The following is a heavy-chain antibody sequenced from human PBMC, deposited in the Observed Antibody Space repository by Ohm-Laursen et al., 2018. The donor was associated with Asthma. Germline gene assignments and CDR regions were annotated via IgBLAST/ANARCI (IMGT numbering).Heavy chain of an antibody. Sequence: SLRLSCAASGYTFSRYSIHWIRQAPGKGLEWVASISTASTFIYYADSVRGRFTTSRDNARNLVYLQMNNLRADDTAVYYCARDPPVTTVTTGEYFDFWGHGTPVTVSS. CDR1: GYTFSRYS. V-gene: IGHV3-21*04. CDR3: ARDPPVTTVTTGEYFDF. CDR2: ISTASTFI. J-gene: IGHJ4*01. D-gene: IGHD4-17*01.